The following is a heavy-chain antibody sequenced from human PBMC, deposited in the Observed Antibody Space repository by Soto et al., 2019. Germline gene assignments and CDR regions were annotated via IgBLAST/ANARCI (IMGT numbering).Heavy chain of an antibody. V-gene: IGHV3-15*01. Sequence: PGGSLRLSCAASGFPSSDAWVSWFRQAPGKRLAWVGRIRSKSDGGTTDYAAPVKGRFNISRDDSTNKVYLQINGLKIEDTAVYYCTTTIILETANSRLYDLWGRGTLVTVSS. CDR1: GFPSSDAW. J-gene: IGHJ2*01. CDR3: TTTIILETANSRLYDL. D-gene: IGHD5-18*01. CDR2: IRSKSDGGTT.